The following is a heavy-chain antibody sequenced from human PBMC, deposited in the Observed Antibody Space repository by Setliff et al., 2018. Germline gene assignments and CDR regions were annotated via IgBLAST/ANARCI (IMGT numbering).Heavy chain of an antibody. Sequence: GASVQVSCKASGYTFTGYYMHWVRQAPGQGLEWTGWINPNSGGTNYAQKFQGRVTMTRDTSISTAYMELSRLRSDDTAVYYCAGGGGSSSWYDAFDIGGQGTRVTVSS. D-gene: IGHD6-13*01. V-gene: IGHV1-2*02. CDR2: INPNSGGT. J-gene: IGHJ3*02. CDR1: GYTFTGYY. CDR3: AGGGGSSSWYDAFDI.